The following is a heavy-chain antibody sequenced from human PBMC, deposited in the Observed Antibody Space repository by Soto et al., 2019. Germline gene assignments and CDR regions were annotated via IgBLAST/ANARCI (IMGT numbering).Heavy chain of an antibody. J-gene: IGHJ5*01. CDR1: GASINNFAYY. Sequence: LSLTCSVSGASINNFAYYWGWIRQPPGKGLEWIGTVYYNENTYYNPSLKSRVAISVDTAKNQFSLNLRSVTAADTAIYFCARRERYYGSPGWFDPWGQGTLVTVSS. D-gene: IGHD3-10*01. CDR2: VYYNENT. CDR3: ARRERYYGSPGWFDP. V-gene: IGHV4-39*01.